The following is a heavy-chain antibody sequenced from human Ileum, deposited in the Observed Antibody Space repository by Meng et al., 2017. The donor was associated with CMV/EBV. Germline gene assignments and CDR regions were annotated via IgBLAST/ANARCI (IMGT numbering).Heavy chain of an antibody. V-gene: IGHV3-30*18. Sequence: SGFTFSTFGVQWVRQAPGKGLAWVALISYDGSKKYYADSVQGRFTISRDNSKNTVFLQMDSLRAEDTAVFYCAKDWYGSDSYLFDYWGQGTLVTVSS. CDR2: ISYDGSKK. D-gene: IGHD3-10*01. CDR1: GFTFSTFG. CDR3: AKDWYGSDSYLFDY. J-gene: IGHJ4*02.